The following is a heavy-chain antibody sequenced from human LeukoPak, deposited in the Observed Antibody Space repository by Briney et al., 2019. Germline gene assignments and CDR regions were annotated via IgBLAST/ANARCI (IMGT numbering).Heavy chain of an antibody. CDR1: GFTFSSYA. CDR2: IYSGGST. Sequence: PGGSLRLSCAASGFTFSSYAMSWVRQAPGKGLEWVSVIYSGGSTYYADSVKGRFTISRDNSKNTLYLQMNSLRAEDTAVYYCARALDYYYYGMDVWGQGTTVTVSS. CDR3: ARALDYYYYGMDV. V-gene: IGHV3-53*01. J-gene: IGHJ6*02.